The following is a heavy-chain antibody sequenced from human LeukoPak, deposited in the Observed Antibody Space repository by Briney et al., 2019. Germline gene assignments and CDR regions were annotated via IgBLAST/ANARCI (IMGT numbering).Heavy chain of an antibody. V-gene: IGHV3-53*05. J-gene: IGHJ4*02. CDR3: AKDRYGSGNNYLDA. CDR1: GFTVSSNY. D-gene: IGHD3-10*01. Sequence: PGGSLRLSCAASGFTVSSNYMSWVRQAPGKGLEWVSVIYSGGSTYYADSVKGRFTISRDNSINKLYLQINSLGPEDTGVYYCAKDRYGSGNNYLDAWGQGTLVTVSS. CDR2: IYSGGST.